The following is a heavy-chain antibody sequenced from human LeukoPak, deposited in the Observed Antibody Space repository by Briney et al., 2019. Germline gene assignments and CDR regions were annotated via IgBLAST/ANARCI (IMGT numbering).Heavy chain of an antibody. V-gene: IGHV1-24*01. CDR2: FDPEDGET. CDR1: GYTLTELS. CDR3: ATGGSGSYYFDH. J-gene: IGHJ4*02. Sequence: ASVKVSCKVSGYTLTELSMHWVRQAPGKGLEWMGGFDPEDGETIYAQKFQGRVTMTEDTSTDTAYMELSSLRSEDTAVYYCATGGSGSYYFDHWGQGTLVTVSS. D-gene: IGHD3-10*01.